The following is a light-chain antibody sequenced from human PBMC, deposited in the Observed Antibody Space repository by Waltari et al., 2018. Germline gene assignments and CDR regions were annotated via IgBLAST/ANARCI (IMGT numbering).Light chain of an antibody. CDR1: SSDVGGYNY. CDR3: SSYTSSSTPYV. J-gene: IGLJ1*01. CDR2: EVS. Sequence: QSALTQPASVSGSPGQSITISCTGTSSDVGGYNYVSWYQQHPGKAPKLMFYEVSNRPSGVSIRFSGSKSGTTAPLTISGLQAEDEADYYCSSYTSSSTPYVFGTGTKVTVL. V-gene: IGLV2-14*01.